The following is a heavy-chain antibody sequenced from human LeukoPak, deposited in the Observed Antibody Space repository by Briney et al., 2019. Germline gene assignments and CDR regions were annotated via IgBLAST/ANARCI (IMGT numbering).Heavy chain of an antibody. J-gene: IGHJ4*02. Sequence: SVKVSCKASGGSFSTYPISWVRHAPGQGLEWMGGIIPIFNTVDYAQKFLGRVTITTDESTGTAFMELSSLRSEDTAVYYCATGSVTSVTPLHYWGQGTLVTVSS. CDR2: IIPIFNTV. D-gene: IGHD2-15*01. CDR3: ATGSVTSVTPLHY. V-gene: IGHV1-69*05. CDR1: GGSFSTYP.